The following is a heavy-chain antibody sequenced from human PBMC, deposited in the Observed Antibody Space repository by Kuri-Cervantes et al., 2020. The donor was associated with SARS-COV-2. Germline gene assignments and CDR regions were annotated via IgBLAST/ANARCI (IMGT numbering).Heavy chain of an antibody. V-gene: IGHV1-2*04. CDR2: INPNSGGT. Sequence: ASVKVSCKASGYTFTGYYMHWVRRAPGQGLEWMGWINPNSGGTNYAQKFQGWVTMTRDTSISTAYMELRSLRSEDTAVYYCASCEYYYYYGMDVWGQGTTVTVSS. J-gene: IGHJ6*02. CDR1: GYTFTGYY. CDR3: ASCEYYYYYGMDV. D-gene: IGHD2-21*01.